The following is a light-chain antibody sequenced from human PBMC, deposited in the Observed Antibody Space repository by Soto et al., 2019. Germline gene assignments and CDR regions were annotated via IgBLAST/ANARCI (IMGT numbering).Light chain of an antibody. CDR2: DVS. CDR3: SSYTRSNTHVV. V-gene: IGLV2-14*01. Sequence: QSALTQPASVSGSPEQSITISCTGTSSDVGGYNYVSWYQQHPGKAPKLMIYDVSNRPSGVSNRFSGSKSGNTASLTISGLQAEDEADYYCSSYTRSNTHVVFGGGTKVTVL. J-gene: IGLJ2*01. CDR1: SSDVGGYNY.